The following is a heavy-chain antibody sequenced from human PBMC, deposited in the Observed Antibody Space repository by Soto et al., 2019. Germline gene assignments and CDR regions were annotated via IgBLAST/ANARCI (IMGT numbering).Heavy chain of an antibody. Sequence: GGSLRLSCAASGFTFSNAWMSWVRQAPGKGLEWVGLIKTTTDGGTTDYAAPVKGRFSILRDDSKNTVYLQMNSLKTEDTGVYYSIAPFDFWSGLHYYYYYGMDVWGQGTTVTVSS. V-gene: IGHV3-15*01. CDR3: IAPFDFWSGLHYYYYYGMDV. CDR2: IKTTTDGGTT. D-gene: IGHD3-3*01. CDR1: GFTFSNAW. J-gene: IGHJ6*02.